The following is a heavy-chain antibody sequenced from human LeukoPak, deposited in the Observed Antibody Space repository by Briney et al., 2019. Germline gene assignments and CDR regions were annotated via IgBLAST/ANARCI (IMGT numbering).Heavy chain of an antibody. CDR1: GYTFISYH. CDR2: INPSAGNA. J-gene: IGHJ4*01. D-gene: IGHD4-17*01. V-gene: IGHV1-46*01. Sequence: ASVKVSCKASGYTFISYHMYWVRQAPGHGLEWMGFINPSAGNAAYAQKFQGRVTMTRDTSTSTVYMDLTSLRSDDTAVYYCARGKYGDWHFDYWGQGSLVTVSS. CDR3: ARGKYGDWHFDY.